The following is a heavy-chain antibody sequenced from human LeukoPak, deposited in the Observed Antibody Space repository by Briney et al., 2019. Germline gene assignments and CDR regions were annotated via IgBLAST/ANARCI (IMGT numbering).Heavy chain of an antibody. J-gene: IGHJ4*02. CDR3: ARDRRSPHSAYDRGHLDS. D-gene: IGHD5-12*01. CDR2: INQNSYTM. V-gene: IGHV3-11*01. CDR1: GFSFSDYY. Sequence: TGGSLRLSCAASGFSFSDYYMTWVRQAPGKGLEWIANINQNSYTMYYADSVKGRFTISRDNAKSSLYLHMNSLRLDDTAVYYCARDRRSPHSAYDRGHLDSWGQGTLVAVSS.